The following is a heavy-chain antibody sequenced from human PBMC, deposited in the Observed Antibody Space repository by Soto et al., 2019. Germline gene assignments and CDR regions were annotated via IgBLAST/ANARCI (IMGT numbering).Heavy chain of an antibody. D-gene: IGHD3-22*01. Sequence: GGSLRLSCAASGFTFSSYAMSWVRQAPGKGLEWVSAISGRGGSTYYADSVKGRFTISRDNSKNTLYLQMNSLRAEDTAVYYCAKLVSGSVVVVILDYWGQGTLVTVSS. V-gene: IGHV3-23*01. J-gene: IGHJ4*02. CDR1: GFTFSSYA. CDR3: AKLVSGSVVVVILDY. CDR2: ISGRGGST.